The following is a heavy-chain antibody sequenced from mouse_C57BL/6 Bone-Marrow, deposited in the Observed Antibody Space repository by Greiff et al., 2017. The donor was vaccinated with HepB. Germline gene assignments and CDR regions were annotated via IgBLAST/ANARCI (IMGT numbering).Heavy chain of an antibody. CDR2: ISDGGSYT. CDR3: ARENWDFDY. J-gene: IGHJ2*01. Sequence: EVKLMESGGGLVKPGGSLKLSCAASGFTFSSYAMSWVRQTPEKRLEWVATISDGGSYTYYPDNVKGRFTISRDNAKNNLYLQMSHLKSEDTAMYYCARENWDFDYWGQGTTLTVSS. CDR1: GFTFSSYA. V-gene: IGHV5-4*01. D-gene: IGHD4-1*01.